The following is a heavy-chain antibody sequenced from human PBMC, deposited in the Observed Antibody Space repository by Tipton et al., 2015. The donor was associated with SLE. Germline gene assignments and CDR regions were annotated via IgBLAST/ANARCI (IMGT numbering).Heavy chain of an antibody. J-gene: IGHJ5*02. CDR3: ARMDGLETGAHDH. CDR1: GGSVSSGSYY. Sequence: GLVKPSETLSLTCTVSGGSVSSGSYYWAWIRQPPGKGLEWIGSVDYSGNTHYNPSLRSRITISIDTSKNHFSLRSNSVTAADTAVYYCARMDGLETGAHDHWGQGALVTVSS. CDR2: VDYSGNT. V-gene: IGHV4-31*03. D-gene: IGHD3/OR15-3a*01.